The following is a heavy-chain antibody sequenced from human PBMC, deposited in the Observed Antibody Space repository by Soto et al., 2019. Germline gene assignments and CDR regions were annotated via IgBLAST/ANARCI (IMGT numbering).Heavy chain of an antibody. D-gene: IGHD6-13*01. CDR3: TRGGSGYSSTWAAY. CDR1: GDSIRSYY. CDR2: ISNSGST. Sequence: QVPLQESGPGLVKPSETLSLTCSVSGDSIRSYYWSWFRQPPGKGLEWIGYISNSGSTKYNPSLKSRVTMTMDTSKNQFSLRMTSVTAAETAFYYCTRGGSGYSSTWAAYWGQGILVTVSS. V-gene: IGHV4-59*01. J-gene: IGHJ4*02.